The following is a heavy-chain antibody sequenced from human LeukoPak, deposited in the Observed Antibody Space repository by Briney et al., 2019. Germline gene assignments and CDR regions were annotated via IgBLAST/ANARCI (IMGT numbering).Heavy chain of an antibody. V-gene: IGHV3-30*03. CDR3: ARDQRSTSKHSDV. D-gene: IGHD2-2*01. CDR1: GFTFSSYG. CDR2: ISYDGSNK. Sequence: PGGSLRLSCAASGFTFSSYGMHWVRQAPGKGLEWVAVISYDGSNKYYADSVKGRFTISRDNSKNTLYLQMNSLRAEDTAVYYCARDQRSTSKHSDVWGQGTTVTVSS. J-gene: IGHJ6*02.